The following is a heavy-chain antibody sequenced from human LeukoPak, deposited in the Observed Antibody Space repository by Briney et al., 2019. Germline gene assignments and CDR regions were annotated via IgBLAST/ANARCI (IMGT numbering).Heavy chain of an antibody. D-gene: IGHD2-15*01. V-gene: IGHV4-30-2*01. Sequence: SQTLSLTCAVSGGSISSGGYSWSWIRQPPGKGLEWIGYIYHSGSTYYNPSLKSRVTISVDRSKNQFSLKLSSVTAADTAVYYCARGRPTLDYWGQGTLVTVSS. CDR1: GGSISSGGYS. CDR2: IYHSGST. J-gene: IGHJ4*02. CDR3: ARGRPTLDY.